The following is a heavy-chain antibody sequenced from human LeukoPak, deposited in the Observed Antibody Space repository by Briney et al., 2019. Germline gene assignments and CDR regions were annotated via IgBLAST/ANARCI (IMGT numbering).Heavy chain of an antibody. J-gene: IGHJ4*02. D-gene: IGHD2-2*01. CDR2: IYYSGST. CDR3: ARRDASAAFDS. CDR1: GGSMSSYY. V-gene: IGHV4-59*08. Sequence: SETLSLTCTVSGGSMSSYYWSWIRQPPGKGLEWIGYIYYSGSTNYNPSLKSRVTISVDTSKNQFSLKLSSVTAADTAVYYCARRDASAAFDSWGQGTLVTVSS.